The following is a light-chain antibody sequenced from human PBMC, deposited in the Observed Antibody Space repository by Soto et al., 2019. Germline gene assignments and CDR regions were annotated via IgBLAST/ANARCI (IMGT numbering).Light chain of an antibody. CDR2: DAS. CDR3: QQYNTYTPERT. CDR1: QTISSW. V-gene: IGKV1-5*01. J-gene: IGKJ1*01. Sequence: QITQSSSTVTGYEGDRVTIKSRASQTISSWLSWYQQKPGKAPKLLIYDASSLESGVPSRFSGSGSGTEFSLTISSLHPDDFAAYNCQQYNTYTPERTFGQGTKVDI.